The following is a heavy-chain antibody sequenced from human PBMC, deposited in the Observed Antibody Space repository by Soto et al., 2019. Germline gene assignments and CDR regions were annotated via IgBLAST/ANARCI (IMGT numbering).Heavy chain of an antibody. CDR3: ARDILGDTAINYYGMDV. V-gene: IGHV3-21*01. CDR2: ISSSSSYI. CDR1: GFTFSSYS. Sequence: EVQLVESGGGLVKPGGSLRLSCAASGFTFSSYSMNWVRQAPGKGLEWVSSISSSSSYIYYADSVKGRFTISRDNAKNSLYLQMNSLRAEDTAVYYWARDILGDTAINYYGMDVWGQGTTVTVSS. D-gene: IGHD5-18*01. J-gene: IGHJ6*02.